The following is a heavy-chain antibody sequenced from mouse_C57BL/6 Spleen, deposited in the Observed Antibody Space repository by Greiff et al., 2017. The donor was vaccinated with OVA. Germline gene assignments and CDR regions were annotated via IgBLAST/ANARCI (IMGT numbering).Heavy chain of an antibody. CDR1: GFSLTSYG. J-gene: IGHJ4*01. D-gene: IGHD2-1*01. V-gene: IGHV2-5*01. Sequence: QVQLQQSGPGLVQPSQSLSITCPVSGFSLTSYGVHWVRQSPGKGLEWLGVIWRGGSTDYNAAFMSRLSITKDNSKSQVFFKMNSLQADDTAIYYCAKSYGNKGAMDYWGQGTSVTVSS. CDR2: IWRGGST. CDR3: AKSYGNKGAMDY.